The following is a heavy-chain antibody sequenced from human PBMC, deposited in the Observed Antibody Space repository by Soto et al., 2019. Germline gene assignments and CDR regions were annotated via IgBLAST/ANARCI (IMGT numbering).Heavy chain of an antibody. Sequence: QVQLVESGGGVVQPGRSLRLSCVASGFIYGSYGMHWVRQAPGEGLEWVAVISYDGTNKYYADSVKGRFTISRDNSKNTLWLQMNSLTAEDTAVYYCAQVPSYTVTPPDDYWGQGTLVTVS. J-gene: IGHJ4*02. D-gene: IGHD4-17*01. V-gene: IGHV3-30*18. CDR2: ISYDGTNK. CDR3: AQVPSYTVTPPDDY. CDR1: GFIYGSYG.